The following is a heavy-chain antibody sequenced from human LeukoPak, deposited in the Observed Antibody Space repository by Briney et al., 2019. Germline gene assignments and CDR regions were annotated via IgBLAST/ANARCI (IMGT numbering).Heavy chain of an antibody. D-gene: IGHD2-8*01. V-gene: IGHV7-4-1*02. CDR1: GYTFTKYG. Sequence: ASVKVSCKASGYTFTKYGVYWVRQAPGQGLEWMGWINTDTGNPTYAQGFTGRFVFSLDTSVSTTYLQISSLKPEDTAVYYCARGIGIGTVLMVHGNMDVWGKGTTVTVSS. J-gene: IGHJ6*03. CDR3: ARGIGIGTVLMVHGNMDV. CDR2: INTDTGNP.